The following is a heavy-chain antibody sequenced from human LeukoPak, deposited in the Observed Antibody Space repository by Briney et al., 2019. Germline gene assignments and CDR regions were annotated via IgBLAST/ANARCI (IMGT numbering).Heavy chain of an antibody. CDR3: ARAWGSGSYQRLNPYYFDY. CDR2: IYYSGST. V-gene: IGHV4-30-4*08. J-gene: IGHJ4*02. D-gene: IGHD3-10*01. CDR1: GGSISSGDYY. Sequence: PSETLSLTCTVSGGSISSGDYYWSWIRQPPGKGLEWIGYIYYSGSTYYNPSLKSRVTISVDTSKNQFSLKLSSVTAADTAVYYCARAWGSGSYQRLNPYYFDYWGQGTLVTVSS.